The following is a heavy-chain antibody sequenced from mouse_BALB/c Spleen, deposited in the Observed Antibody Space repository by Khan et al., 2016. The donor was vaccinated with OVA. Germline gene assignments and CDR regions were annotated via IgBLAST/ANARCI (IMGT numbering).Heavy chain of an antibody. D-gene: IGHD6-2*01. CDR3: ARISSYWYSDF. J-gene: IGHJ1*01. V-gene: IGHV9-1*02. Sequence: QIQLVQSGPELKKPGETAKISCKASGYTFTNYGMNWVKQAPGKGLKWMGWINTYTGKATYGDDFKGRFALSLETSASTAYLQINNLINEDMATYFCARISSYWYSDFWGAGTTVTVSS. CDR1: GYTFTNYG. CDR2: INTYTGKA.